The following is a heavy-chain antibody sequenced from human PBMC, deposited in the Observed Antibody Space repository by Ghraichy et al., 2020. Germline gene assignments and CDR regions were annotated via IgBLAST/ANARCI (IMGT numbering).Heavy chain of an antibody. CDR3: ASGSGKGDY. Sequence: GGSLRLSCAASGFTFSDYNMNWVRQAPGKGLEWVSSISSSSSYIYYADSVKGRFTISRDNAKNSLYLQMNSLKADDTAVYYCASGSGKGDYWGQGTLVTVSS. V-gene: IGHV3-21*06. CDR2: ISSSSSYI. D-gene: IGHD3-3*01. CDR1: GFTFSDYN. J-gene: IGHJ4*02.